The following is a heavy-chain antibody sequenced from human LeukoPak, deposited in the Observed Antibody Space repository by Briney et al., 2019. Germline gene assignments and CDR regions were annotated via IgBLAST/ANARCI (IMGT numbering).Heavy chain of an antibody. Sequence: SVKVSCKASGFTFTSSAVQWVRQARGQRLEWIGWIVVGSGNTNYAQKFQGRVTMTRDTPTNTVYMEMSSLRIEDTAVYYCASVYLHGMDVWGQGTTVTVSS. CDR1: GFTFTSSA. D-gene: IGHD2-8*01. V-gene: IGHV1-58*01. J-gene: IGHJ6*02. CDR3: ASVYLHGMDV. CDR2: IVVGSGNT.